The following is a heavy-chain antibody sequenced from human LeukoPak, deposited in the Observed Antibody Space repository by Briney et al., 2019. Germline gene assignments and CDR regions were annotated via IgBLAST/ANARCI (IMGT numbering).Heavy chain of an antibody. CDR1: GFSLSTSGVG. Sequence: SGPTLVNPTQTLTLTCTFSGFSLSTSGVGVGWIRQPPGKALEWLALIYWDDDKRYGPSLKSRLTITKDTSKNQVVLTMTNMDPVDTATYYCAHLITMVRFSGEFDYWGQGTLVTVSS. CDR2: IYWDDDK. D-gene: IGHD3-10*01. J-gene: IGHJ4*02. V-gene: IGHV2-5*05. CDR3: AHLITMVRFSGEFDY.